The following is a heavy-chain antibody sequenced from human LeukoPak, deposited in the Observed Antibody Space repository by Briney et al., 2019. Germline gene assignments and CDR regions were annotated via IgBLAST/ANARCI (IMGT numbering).Heavy chain of an antibody. Sequence: MSSETLSLTCAVSGGSISSSSYSWGWIRQPPGKGLEWIGSIYYSGSTYYNPSLKSRVTISVDTSKNQFSLKLTSVTAADTAVYYCARGRAAAGQYYFDYWGQGTLVTVSS. CDR3: ARGRAAAGQYYFDY. CDR2: IYYSGST. CDR1: GGSISSSSYS. J-gene: IGHJ4*02. D-gene: IGHD6-13*01. V-gene: IGHV4-39*01.